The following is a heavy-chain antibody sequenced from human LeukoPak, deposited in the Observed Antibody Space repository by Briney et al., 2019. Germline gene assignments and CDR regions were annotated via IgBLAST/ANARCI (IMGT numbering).Heavy chain of an antibody. Sequence: GGSLRLSCAASGFTFSSSAMSWVRQAPGKGLEWVSNISGSGSGGSGSGGSTYYADSVKGRFTISRDNSKNTLYLQMNSLRAEDTAIYYCAKGGYGSGSYSGFDIWGQGTMVTVSS. CDR3: AKGGYGSGSYSGFDI. CDR2: ISGSGSGGSGSGGST. CDR1: GFTFSSSA. D-gene: IGHD3-10*01. V-gene: IGHV3-23*01. J-gene: IGHJ3*02.